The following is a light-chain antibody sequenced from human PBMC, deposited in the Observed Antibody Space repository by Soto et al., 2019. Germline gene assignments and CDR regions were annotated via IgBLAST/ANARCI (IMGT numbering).Light chain of an antibody. V-gene: IGKV1-6*01. J-gene: IGKJ1*01. CDR1: QGIRND. CDR3: QQSYSTPRT. Sequence: AIRMTQSPSSLSASVGDRVTITCRASQGIRNDLGWYQQKPGKAPKLLIYAASTLQSGVPSRFSGSGSGTGFTLTISSLQPEDCATYYCQQSYSTPRTFGQGTKVDI. CDR2: AAS.